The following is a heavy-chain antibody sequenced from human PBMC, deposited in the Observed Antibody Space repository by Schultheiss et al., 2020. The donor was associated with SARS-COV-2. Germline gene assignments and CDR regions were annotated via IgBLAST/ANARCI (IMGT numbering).Heavy chain of an antibody. CDR2: IYYSGST. J-gene: IGHJ5*02. D-gene: IGHD3-10*01. Sequence: SQTLSLTCPVSGGSISSSSYYWGWIRQPPGKGLEWIGSIYYSGSTYYNPSLKSRVTISVDTSKNQFSLKLSSVTAADTAVYYCARWRRGYYGSGSFLDPWGQGTLVTVSS. CDR3: ARWRRGYYGSGSFLDP. V-gene: IGHV4-39*01. CDR1: GGSISSSSYY.